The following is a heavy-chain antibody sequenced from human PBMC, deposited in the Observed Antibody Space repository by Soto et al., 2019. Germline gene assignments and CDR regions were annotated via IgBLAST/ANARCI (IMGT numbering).Heavy chain of an antibody. CDR2: ISWDSGSI. Sequence: PGGSLRLSCAASGFTFDDYAMHWVRQAPGKGLEWVSGISWDSGSIGYADSVKGRFTISRDNAKNSLYLQMNSLRAEDTALYYCAKDRLYGSGSYFWFDPWGQGALVTVSS. D-gene: IGHD3-10*01. J-gene: IGHJ5*02. CDR3: AKDRLYGSGSYFWFDP. V-gene: IGHV3-9*01. CDR1: GFTFDDYA.